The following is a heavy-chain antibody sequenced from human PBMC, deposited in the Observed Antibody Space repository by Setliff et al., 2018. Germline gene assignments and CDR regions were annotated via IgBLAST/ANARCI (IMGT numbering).Heavy chain of an antibody. V-gene: IGHV4-34*01. D-gene: IGHD3-3*01. CDR2: INYLGNT. Sequence: PSETLSLTCAVYGASFGDTYWSWIRQPPGKGLEWIGDINYLGNTNYNPSLKTRVTISVDTSKNQFSLKLSSVTAADTAVYYCARVRVVYYYYGMDVWGQGTTVTVSS. CDR1: GASFGDTY. J-gene: IGHJ6*02. CDR3: ARVRVVYYYYGMDV.